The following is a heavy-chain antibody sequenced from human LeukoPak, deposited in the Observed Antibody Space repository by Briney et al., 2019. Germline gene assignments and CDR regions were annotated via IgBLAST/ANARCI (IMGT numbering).Heavy chain of an antibody. J-gene: IGHJ4*02. V-gene: IGHV1-2*02. CDR2: INPNSGGT. CDR3: ARDDGGYEAYFDY. D-gene: IGHD5-12*01. CDR1: GYTFTGYY. Sequence: ASVKVSCKASGYTFTGYYMHWVRQAPGQGLEWMGWINPNSGGTNYAQKFQGRVTRTRDTSISTAYMELSRLRSDDTAVYYCARDDGGYEAYFDYWGQGTLVTVSS.